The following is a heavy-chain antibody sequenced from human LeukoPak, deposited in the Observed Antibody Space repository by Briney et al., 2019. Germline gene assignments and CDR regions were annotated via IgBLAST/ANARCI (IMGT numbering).Heavy chain of an antibody. V-gene: IGHV4-61*10. J-gene: IGHJ4*02. CDR2: IYYSGST. CDR1: GGSISSGSYY. D-gene: IGHD1-26*01. Sequence: PSETLSLTCTVSGGSISSGSYYWSWIRQPAGKGLEWIGYIYYSGSTNYNPSLKSRVTISVDTSKNQFSLKLSSVTAADTAVYYCARVQGELWGQGTLVTVSS. CDR3: ARVQGEL.